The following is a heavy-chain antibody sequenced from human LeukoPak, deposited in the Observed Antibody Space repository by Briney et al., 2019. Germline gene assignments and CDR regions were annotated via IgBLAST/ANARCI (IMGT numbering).Heavy chain of an antibody. V-gene: IGHV4-61*08. D-gene: IGHD2-21*01. CDR2: IYYSGST. J-gene: IGHJ3*02. CDR3: ASHKPIVVPVLGAFDI. CDR1: GGSISSGGYY. Sequence: SETLSLTCTVSGGSISSGGYYWSWIRQPPGKGLEWIGYIYYSGSTNYNPSLKSRVTISVDTSKNQFSLKLSSVTAADTAVYYCASHKPIVVPVLGAFDIWGQGTMVTVSS.